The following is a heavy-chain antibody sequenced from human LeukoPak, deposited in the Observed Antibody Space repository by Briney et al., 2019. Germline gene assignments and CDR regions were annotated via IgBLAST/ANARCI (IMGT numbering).Heavy chain of an antibody. V-gene: IGHV4-4*02. Sequence: SETLSHTCAVSGGSISSSNWWSWVRQPPGKGLEWIGEIYHSGSTNYNPSLKSRVTISVDKSKNQFSLKLSSVTAADTAVYYCARHDGRGGNTMGALDSWGQGSLVTVSS. J-gene: IGHJ4*02. D-gene: IGHD3-3*01. CDR3: ARHDGRGGNTMGALDS. CDR2: IYHSGST. CDR1: GGSISSSNW.